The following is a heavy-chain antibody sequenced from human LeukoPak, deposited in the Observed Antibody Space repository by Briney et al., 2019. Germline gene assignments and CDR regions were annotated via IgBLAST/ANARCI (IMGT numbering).Heavy chain of an antibody. V-gene: IGHV4-61*01. J-gene: IGHJ5*02. D-gene: IGHD6-13*01. CDR3: ARGRFSSSWYIFDP. CDR1: GGSVSSDNYY. CDR2: IYNSGST. Sequence: SKTLSLTCTVTGGSVSSDNYYWSWIRQPPGKGLEWIGYIYNSGSTNYSPSLKSRVTMSADTSKNQLSLKLSAVTAADTAVYYCARGRFSSSWYIFDPWGQGALVTVSS.